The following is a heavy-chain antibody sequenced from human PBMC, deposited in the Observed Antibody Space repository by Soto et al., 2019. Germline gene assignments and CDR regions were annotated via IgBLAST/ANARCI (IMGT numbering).Heavy chain of an antibody. D-gene: IGHD6-19*01. Sequence: GGSLRLSCAASGFTFSSYSMNWVRQAPGKGLEWVSCISTSSTYIDYADSVKGRFTISRDNAKNSLYLLMNSLRAEDTAVYYCARLVPCYYGMDVWGQGTTVTVSS. CDR3: ARLVPCYYGMDV. CDR1: GFTFSSYS. V-gene: IGHV3-21*01. CDR2: ISTSSTYI. J-gene: IGHJ6*02.